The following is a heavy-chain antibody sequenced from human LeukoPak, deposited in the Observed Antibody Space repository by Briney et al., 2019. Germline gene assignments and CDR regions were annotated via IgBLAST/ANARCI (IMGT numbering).Heavy chain of an antibody. CDR2: IYYIGST. J-gene: IGHJ4*02. Sequence: PSQTLSLTCTVSGGSISSGDSYWSWIRHPPGKGLEWIGNIYYIGSTYYNPSLKSRVTISVDTSKNQFSLKLSSVTAADTAVYYCARGGIAYCGGDCYRGLIPFDYWGQGTLVTVSS. D-gene: IGHD2-21*02. CDR1: GGSISSGDSY. CDR3: ARGGIAYCGGDCYRGLIPFDY. V-gene: IGHV4-30-4*01.